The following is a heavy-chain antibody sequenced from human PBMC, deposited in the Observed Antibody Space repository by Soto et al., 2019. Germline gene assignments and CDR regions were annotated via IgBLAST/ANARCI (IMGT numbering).Heavy chain of an antibody. Sequence: QVQLVESGGGGVQPGRSLRLSCAASGFSFSNYGIHWVRQAPGKGLEWVALISYDGSMKYYADSVKGRFTVSRDNSKNMLYLQMSSLTTEDTALYYCAKVKWERILNDALDGWGQGTMVTVSS. V-gene: IGHV3-30*18. CDR3: AKVKWERILNDALDG. D-gene: IGHD1-26*01. J-gene: IGHJ3*01. CDR1: GFSFSNYG. CDR2: ISYDGSMK.